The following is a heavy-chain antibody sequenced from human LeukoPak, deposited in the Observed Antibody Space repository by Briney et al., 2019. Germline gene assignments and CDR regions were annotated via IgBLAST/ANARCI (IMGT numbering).Heavy chain of an antibody. J-gene: IGHJ4*02. V-gene: IGHV1-2*02. CDR2: INPNSGGT. Sequence: ASVKVSCKASGGTFSSYAISWVRQAPGQGLEWMGWINPNSGGTNYAQKFQGRVTMTRDTSISTAYMELSWLRSEDTAVYYCARDNDSRDPPHFDYWGQGTLVTVSS. CDR3: ARDNDSRDPPHFDY. CDR1: GGTFSSYA. D-gene: IGHD3-16*01.